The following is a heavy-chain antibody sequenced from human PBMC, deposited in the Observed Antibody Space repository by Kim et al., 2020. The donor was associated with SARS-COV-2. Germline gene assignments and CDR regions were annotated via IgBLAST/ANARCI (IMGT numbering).Heavy chain of an antibody. D-gene: IGHD2-15*01. CDR2: IIPIFGTA. J-gene: IGHJ6*02. Sequence: SVKVSCKASGGTFSSYAISWVRQAPGQGLEWMGGIIPIFGTANYAQKFQGRVTITADESTSTAYMELSSLRSEDTAVYYCARDPKNVVVVAASIYYYGMDVWGQGTTVTVSS. CDR3: ARDPKNVVVVAASIYYYGMDV. V-gene: IGHV1-69*13. CDR1: GGTFSSYA.